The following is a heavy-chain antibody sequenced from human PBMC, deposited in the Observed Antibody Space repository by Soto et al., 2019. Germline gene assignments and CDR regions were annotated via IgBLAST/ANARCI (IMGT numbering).Heavy chain of an antibody. CDR2: INHSGST. V-gene: IGHV4-34*01. D-gene: IGHD3-22*01. Sequence: PSETLSLTCAVYVGSFSGYYWRLIRQPPGKGLEWIGEINHSGSTNYNPSLKSRVNISVDTSKNQFSLKLRSVTAADTAVYYCARGRKYYYDSSGYRRYFEYSGQGTMVTVSS. J-gene: IGHJ4*02. CDR1: VGSFSGYY. CDR3: ARGRKYYYDSSGYRRYFEY.